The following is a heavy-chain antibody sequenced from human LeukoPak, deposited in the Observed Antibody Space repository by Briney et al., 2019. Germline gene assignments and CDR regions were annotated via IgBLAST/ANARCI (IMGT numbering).Heavy chain of an antibody. V-gene: IGHV3-64*04. J-gene: IGHJ4*02. D-gene: IGHD2-2*01. Sequence: GGSLRLSCSASGFTFSSYAMHWVRQAPGKGLEYVSAISSNGGSTYYADSVKGRFTISRDNSKNTLYLQMNSLRAEDTAVYYCARVLRYQLPPDFWGQGTLVTVSS. CDR3: ARVLRYQLPPDF. CDR2: ISSNGGST. CDR1: GFTFSSYA.